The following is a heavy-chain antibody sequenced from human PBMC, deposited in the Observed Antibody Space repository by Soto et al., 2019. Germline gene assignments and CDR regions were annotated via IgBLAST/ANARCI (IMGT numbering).Heavy chain of an antibody. V-gene: IGHV3-9*01. D-gene: IGHD6-19*01. CDR3: AKDKTLRGWYAFDY. CDR1: GFTFDDYA. Sequence: EVQLVESGGGLVQPGRSLRLSCAASGFTFDDYAMHWVRQAPGKGLEWVSGISWNSGSIGYADSVKGRFTISRDNAKNYLYLQRNSLRAEDTALYYCAKDKTLRGWYAFDYWGQGTLVTVSS. J-gene: IGHJ4*02. CDR2: ISWNSGSI.